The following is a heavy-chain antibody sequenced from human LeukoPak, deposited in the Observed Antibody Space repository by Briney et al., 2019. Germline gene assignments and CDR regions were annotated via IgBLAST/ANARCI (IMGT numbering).Heavy chain of an antibody. Sequence: SVKVSCKASGGTFSSYAISWVRQAPGQGLEWMGGIIPIFGTANYAQKFQGRVTITTDESASTAYMELSSLRSEDTAVYYCARAPYVGGVIVNFDYWGQGTLVTVSS. CDR3: ARAPYVGGVIVNFDY. J-gene: IGHJ4*02. CDR2: IIPIFGTA. V-gene: IGHV1-69*05. CDR1: GGTFSSYA. D-gene: IGHD3-16*02.